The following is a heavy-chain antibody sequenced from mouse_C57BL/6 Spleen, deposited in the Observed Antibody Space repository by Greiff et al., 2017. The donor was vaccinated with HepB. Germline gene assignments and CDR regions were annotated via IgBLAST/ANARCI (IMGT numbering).Heavy chain of an antibody. D-gene: IGHD2-10*01. Sequence: VQLQQPGAELVKPGASVKLSCKASGYTFTSYWMHWVKQRPGQGLEWIGMIHPNSGSTNYNEKFKSKATLTVDKSSSTAYMQLSSLTSEDSAVYYCARPLLGYAMDYWGQGTSVTVSS. V-gene: IGHV1-64*01. CDR2: IHPNSGST. CDR3: ARPLLGYAMDY. CDR1: GYTFTSYW. J-gene: IGHJ4*01.